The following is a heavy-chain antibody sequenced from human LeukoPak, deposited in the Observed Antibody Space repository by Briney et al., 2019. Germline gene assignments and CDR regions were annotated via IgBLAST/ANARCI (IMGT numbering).Heavy chain of an antibody. CDR2: LYSGGAT. V-gene: IGHV3-66*01. CDR1: GFTVSSNY. D-gene: IGHD2-15*01. Sequence: GGSLRLSCAASGFTVSSNYMSWVRQAPGKGLEWVSVLYSGGATYYADSVRGRFTISRDNSKDTLYLQMNSLRAEDTAVYYCARAGCAGGTCLYYFDSWGQGTQVTVSS. J-gene: IGHJ4*02. CDR3: ARAGCAGGTCLYYFDS.